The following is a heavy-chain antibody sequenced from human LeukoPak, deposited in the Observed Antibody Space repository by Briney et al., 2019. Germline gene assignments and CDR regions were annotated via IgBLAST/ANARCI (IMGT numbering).Heavy chain of an antibody. J-gene: IGHJ4*02. CDR1: GFTFNDFG. D-gene: IGHD5-24*01. CDR2: ISYDGKDK. V-gene: IGHV3-30*03. CDR3: AREGDGYNRNPFDS. Sequence: GGSLRLSCATSGFTFNDFGMNWVRQAPGKGLQWLAFISYDGKDKYYSDSVKGRMTVYRDNPKCTLYVEMKRVRGEDTAVYYCAREGDGYNRNPFDSWGQGTLVTVSS.